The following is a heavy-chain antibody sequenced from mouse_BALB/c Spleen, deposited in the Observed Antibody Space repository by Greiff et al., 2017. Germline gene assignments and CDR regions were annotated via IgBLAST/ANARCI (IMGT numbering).Heavy chain of an antibody. D-gene: IGHD1-2*01. V-gene: IGHV1S81*02. Sequence: QVQLQQPGAELVKPGASVKLSCKASGYTFTSYWMHWVKQRPGQGLEWIGEINPSNGRTNYNEKFKSKATLTVDKSSSTAYMQLSSLTSEDSAVYDCARSDTTASFAYWGQGTLVTVSA. CDR2: INPSNGRT. CDR1: GYTFTSYW. J-gene: IGHJ3*01. CDR3: ARSDTTASFAY.